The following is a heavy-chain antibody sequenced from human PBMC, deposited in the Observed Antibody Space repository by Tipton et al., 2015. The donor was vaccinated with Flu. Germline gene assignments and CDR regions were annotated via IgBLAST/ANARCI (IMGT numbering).Heavy chain of an antibody. CDR3: ARSENGYNEDPFDY. V-gene: IGHV4-31*03. J-gene: IGHJ4*02. D-gene: IGHD5-24*01. CDR1: GGSMTSTNYY. CDR2: ISYTGNT. Sequence: TLSLTCTVTGGSMTSTNYYWSWIRQHPGKGLEWIGHISYTGNTYYNPSLESRVNIMEDISKGQFFLSLYSVTAADTAVYYCARSENGYNEDPFDYWGQGTLVTVSS.